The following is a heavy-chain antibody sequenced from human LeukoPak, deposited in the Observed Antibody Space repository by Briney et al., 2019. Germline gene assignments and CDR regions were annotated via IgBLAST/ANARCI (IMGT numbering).Heavy chain of an antibody. CDR1: GFTFSSYG. D-gene: IGHD6-25*01. J-gene: IGHJ4*02. V-gene: IGHV3-7*03. CDR3: AKGAPRYSSRYDY. CDR2: IKQDGSEK. Sequence: GGSLRLSCAASGFTFSSYGMHWVRQAPGKGLEWVANIKQDGSEKYYVDSVKGRFTISRDNAKNSLYLQMNSLRAEDTAMYYCAKGAPRYSSRYDYWGQGTPVTVSS.